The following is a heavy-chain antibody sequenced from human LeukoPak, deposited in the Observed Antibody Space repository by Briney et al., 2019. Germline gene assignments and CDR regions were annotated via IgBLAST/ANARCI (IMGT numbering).Heavy chain of an antibody. J-gene: IGHJ3*02. V-gene: IGHV1-2*02. CDR2: INPNSGGT. CDR1: GYIFTAYY. D-gene: IGHD4-23*01. Sequence: ASVTVSFQSSGYIFTAYYIHWVGQAPGQGLEWMGWINPNSGGTNYALKFRGRVTMTRDTSISTASMELSRLISDDTAVYYCARPQYRGRNVANLDIWGQGTMVTVSS. CDR3: ARPQYRGRNVANLDI.